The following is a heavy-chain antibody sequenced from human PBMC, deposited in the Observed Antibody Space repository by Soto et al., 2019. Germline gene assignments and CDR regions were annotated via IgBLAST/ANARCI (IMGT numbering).Heavy chain of an antibody. J-gene: IGHJ3*02. D-gene: IGHD6-19*01. Sequence: HVQLVESGGGLVKPGGSLRLSCAASGFNFSDSYMSWIRQAPGKGLEWVSYISTSSTYTYYADSVRGPLTVSRDNAQNSLFLQMNSLRAEDTAVYYCARHSKLGSGWFDAFDIWGQGTMATVSS. CDR1: GFNFSDSY. V-gene: IGHV3-11*06. CDR3: ARHSKLGSGWFDAFDI. CDR2: ISTSSTYT.